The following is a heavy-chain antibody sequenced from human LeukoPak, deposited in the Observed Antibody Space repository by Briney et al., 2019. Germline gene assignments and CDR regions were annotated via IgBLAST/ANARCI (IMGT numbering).Heavy chain of an antibody. J-gene: IGHJ4*02. CDR3: ARVLSTIAARPFDY. D-gene: IGHD6-6*01. CDR1: GGSFSGYH. V-gene: IGHV4-59*01. Sequence: PSETLSLTCAVYGGSFSGYHWSWIRQPPGKGLEYIGYIYYSGSTNFNPALKSRVTISVDTSKKQFSLKLTSVTAADTAVYYCARVLSTIAARPFDYWGQGALVTVSS. CDR2: IYYSGST.